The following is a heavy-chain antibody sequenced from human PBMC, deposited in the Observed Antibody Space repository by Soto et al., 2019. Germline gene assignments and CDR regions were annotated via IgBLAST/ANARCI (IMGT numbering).Heavy chain of an antibody. CDR2: IIPIFGTA. CDR1: GCTFSRYA. D-gene: IGHD3-22*01. V-gene: IGHV1-69*13. Sequence: SVKVSCKPSGCTFSRYAISWVRQPPGQGLGWMGGIIPIFGTANYAQKFQGRVTITADESTSTAYMEPSTPRSEDTAVYYCARGDDKSDYWGQGTLVTVSS. CDR3: ARGDDKSDY. J-gene: IGHJ4*02.